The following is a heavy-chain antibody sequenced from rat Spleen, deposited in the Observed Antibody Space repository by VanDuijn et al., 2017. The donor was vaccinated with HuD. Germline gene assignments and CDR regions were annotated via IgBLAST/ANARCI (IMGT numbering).Heavy chain of an antibody. J-gene: IGHJ3*01. CDR2: ISPSGGGT. D-gene: IGHD4-3*01. V-gene: IGHV5S23*01. Sequence: EVQLVESGGGLVQPGRSLKLSCAASGFTFNNYDMAWVRQAPTKGLEWVASISPSGGGTWYRDSVKGRFTVSRDNADSTLYLQMDSLGSEDTATYYCVRQETSGYSNWFTYWGQGTLVTVSS. CDR1: GFTFNNYD. CDR3: VRQETSGYSNWFTY.